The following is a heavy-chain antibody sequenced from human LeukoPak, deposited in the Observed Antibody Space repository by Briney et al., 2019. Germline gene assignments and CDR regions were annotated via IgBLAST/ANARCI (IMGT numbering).Heavy chain of an antibody. CDR1: GFTFNAYY. Sequence: NAGGSLRLSCAASGFTFNAYYMTWIRQAPGKGLEWVSSITGSGGTIYYADSVKGRFTMSRGNSKNSLYLQMNGLRVEDTAVYYCARDPTGSYFYYHYMDVWGKGTTVTVSS. J-gene: IGHJ6*03. CDR2: ITGSGGTI. D-gene: IGHD6-13*01. V-gene: IGHV3-11*01. CDR3: ARDPTGSYFYYHYMDV.